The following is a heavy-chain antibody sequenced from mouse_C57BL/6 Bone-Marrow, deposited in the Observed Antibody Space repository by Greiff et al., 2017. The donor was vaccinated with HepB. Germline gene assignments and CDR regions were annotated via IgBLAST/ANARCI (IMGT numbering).Heavy chain of an antibody. CDR2: IWGVGST. J-gene: IGHJ3*01. CDR3: ASGGRGAWFAY. D-gene: IGHD3-3*01. V-gene: IGHV2-6*01. CDR1: GFSLTSYG. Sequence: VQLKESGPGLVAPSQSLSITCTVSGFSLTSYGVDWVRQSPGKGLEWLGVIWGVGSTNYNSALKSRLSISKDNSKSQVFLKMNSLHTDDTAMYYCASGGRGAWFAYWGQGTLVTVSA.